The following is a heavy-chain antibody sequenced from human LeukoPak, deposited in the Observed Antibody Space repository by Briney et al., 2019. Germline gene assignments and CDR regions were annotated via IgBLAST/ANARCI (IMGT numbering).Heavy chain of an antibody. V-gene: IGHV3-7*01. CDR2: IKQDGSEK. CDR1: GFTFSSYW. Sequence: TGGSLRLSCAASGFTFSSYWMSWVRQAPGKGLGWADNIKQDGSEKYYVDSVKGRFTISRDNAKNSLYLQMNSLRAEDTAVYYCARDLGSSWLPGYFDYWGQGTLVTVSS. J-gene: IGHJ4*02. CDR3: ARDLGSSWLPGYFDY. D-gene: IGHD6-13*01.